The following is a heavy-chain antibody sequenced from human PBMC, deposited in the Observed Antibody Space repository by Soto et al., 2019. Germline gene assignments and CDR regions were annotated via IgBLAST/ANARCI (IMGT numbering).Heavy chain of an antibody. CDR3: ARDKITGLFDY. CDR2: INHSGST. V-gene: IGHV4-34*01. Sequence: QVQLQQWGAGLLKPSETLSLTCAVYGGSFSGYYWTWIRQPPGTGLDWIGEINHSGSTNYNPPLKSRVTISVDTSKNQFSLKLTSVTAADTAVYYGARDKITGLFDYWGQGTLVTVSS. CDR1: GGSFSGYY. J-gene: IGHJ4*02. D-gene: IGHD2-8*02.